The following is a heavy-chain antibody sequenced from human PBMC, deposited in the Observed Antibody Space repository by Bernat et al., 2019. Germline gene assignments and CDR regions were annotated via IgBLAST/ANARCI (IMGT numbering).Heavy chain of an antibody. CDR2: IRNKAYGGTT. V-gene: IGHV3-49*01. CDR1: GFIFGDYA. CDR3: TRDDYGSGSVAFDS. J-gene: IGHJ4*02. D-gene: IGHD3-10*01. Sequence: DVQLVESGGGLVQPGRSLRLSCTPSGFIFGDYAMSWFRQAPGKGLEWVGFIRNKAYGGTTDYHASVKGRFTISRDASKSIAYLQMNSLKTEDTAVYYCTRDDYGSGSVAFDSWGQGTLVTVSS.